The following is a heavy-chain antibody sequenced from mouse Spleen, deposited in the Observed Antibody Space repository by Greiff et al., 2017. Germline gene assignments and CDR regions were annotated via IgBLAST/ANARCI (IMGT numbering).Heavy chain of an antibody. CDR1: GFNIKDDY. CDR2: IDPENGDT. Sequence: VQLKESGAELVRPGASVKLSCTASGFNIKDDYMHWVKQRPEQGLEWIAWIDPENGDTEYASKFQGKATITADTSSNTAYLQLSSLTSEDTAVYYCTTDYRYDGGAMDYWGQGTSVTVSS. V-gene: IGHV14-4*01. D-gene: IGHD2-14*01. CDR3: TTDYRYDGGAMDY. J-gene: IGHJ4*01.